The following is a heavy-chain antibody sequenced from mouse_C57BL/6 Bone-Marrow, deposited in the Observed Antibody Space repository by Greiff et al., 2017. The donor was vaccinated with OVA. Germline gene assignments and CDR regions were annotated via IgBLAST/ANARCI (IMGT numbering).Heavy chain of an antibody. CDR2: ISSGGSYT. V-gene: IGHV5-6*01. CDR3: ARQYSNFDY. D-gene: IGHD2-5*01. CDR1: GFTFSSYG. J-gene: IGHJ2*01. Sequence: EVKLQESGGDLVKPGGSLKLSCAASGFTFSSYGMSWVRQTPDKRLEWVATISSGGSYTYYPDSVKGRFTISRDNAKNTLYLQMSSLKSEDTAMYYCARQYSNFDYWGQGTTLTVSS.